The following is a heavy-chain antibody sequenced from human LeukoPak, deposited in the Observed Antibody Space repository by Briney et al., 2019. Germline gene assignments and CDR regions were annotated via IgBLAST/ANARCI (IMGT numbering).Heavy chain of an antibody. V-gene: IGHV4-34*01. CDR1: GWSFSNYY. CDR3: ARRWDYGRNYYIDV. J-gene: IGHJ6*03. CDR2: INDSGRI. D-gene: IGHD4-17*01. Sequence: SETLSLTCAVSGWSFSNYYWSWIRQPPGKGLEWIGEINDSGRINYNPSLMSRVTVSVDTSKNQFSLRLTSVTATDTAVYYCARRWDYGRNYYIDVWGNGATVSVSS.